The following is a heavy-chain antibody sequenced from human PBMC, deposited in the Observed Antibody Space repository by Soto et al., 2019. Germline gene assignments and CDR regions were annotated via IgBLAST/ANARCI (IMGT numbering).Heavy chain of an antibody. V-gene: IGHV4-30-2*01. CDR1: GGSISRVGYS. CDR3: ARVPDR. CDR2: IYHSGST. D-gene: IGHD2-2*01. Sequence: SQTWPLPCAGSGGSISRVGYSWSWIRQPPGKGLEWIGYIYHSGSTYYNPSLKSRVTISVDRSKDQFSLKLSSVTAADTAVYYCARVPDRWGQGTLVTVS. J-gene: IGHJ5*02.